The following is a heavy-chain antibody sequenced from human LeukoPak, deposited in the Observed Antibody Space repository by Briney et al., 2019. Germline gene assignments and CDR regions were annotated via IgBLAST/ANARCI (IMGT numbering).Heavy chain of an antibody. CDR2: IEPNSGGT. CDR1: RYALTEHY. CDR3: ARVDASGSY. J-gene: IGHJ4*02. Sequence: GASVQDSCMACRYALTEHYIHEVRQPPGQGLEWVGGIEPNSGGTNIAQKFQGRVALTRDTSITTAFMEPSGLRSDDTAVYYCARVDASGSYWGQGTLVTVSS. V-gene: IGHV1-2*02. D-gene: IGHD3-10*01.